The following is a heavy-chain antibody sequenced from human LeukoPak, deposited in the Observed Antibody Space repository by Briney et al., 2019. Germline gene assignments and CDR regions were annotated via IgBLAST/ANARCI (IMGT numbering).Heavy chain of an antibody. J-gene: IGHJ4*02. CDR2: IYYSGNT. CDR3: ASLGGTYDY. D-gene: IGHD1-26*01. CDR1: DGSITNYY. Sequence: PSETLSLTRTGSDGSITNYYWSWIRQPPGKGLEWIGYIYYSGNTNYNPSLKGRVTISIDTSKNQVSLRLSSVSAADTAVYYCASLGGTYDYWGQGTLVTVSS. V-gene: IGHV4-59*08.